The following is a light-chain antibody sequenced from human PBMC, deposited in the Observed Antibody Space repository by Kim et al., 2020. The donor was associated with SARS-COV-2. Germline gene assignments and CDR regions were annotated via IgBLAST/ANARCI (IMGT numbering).Light chain of an antibody. V-gene: IGKV4-1*01. Sequence: DIVMTQSPDSLAVSLGERATINCKTSQSVLLTNNKNYLAWYQQKPRQPPKVLIYWASTRESGVPDRFSGSGSGTDFTLTITNLQAEDVAVYYCQQYYNVPRTFGQGTKVDIK. CDR3: QQYYNVPRT. J-gene: IGKJ1*01. CDR1: QSVLLTNNKNY. CDR2: WAS.